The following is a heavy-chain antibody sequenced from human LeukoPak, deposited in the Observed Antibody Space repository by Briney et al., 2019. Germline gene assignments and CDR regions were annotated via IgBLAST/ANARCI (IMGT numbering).Heavy chain of an antibody. D-gene: IGHD2-2*01. CDR1: GFTFSSYA. CDR2: ISSNGGST. J-gene: IGHJ1*01. Sequence: GGSLRLSCAASGFTFSSYAMHWVRQAPGKGLEYVSAISSNGGSTYYANSVKGRFTISRDNSKNTLYLQMGSLRAEDMAVYYCARQAYCSSTSCYRGFQHWGQGTLVTVSS. V-gene: IGHV3-64*01. CDR3: ARQAYCSSTSCYRGFQH.